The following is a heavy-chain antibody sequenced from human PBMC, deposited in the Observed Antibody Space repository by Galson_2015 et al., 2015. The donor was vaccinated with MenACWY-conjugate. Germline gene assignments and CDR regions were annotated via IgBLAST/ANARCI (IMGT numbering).Heavy chain of an antibody. D-gene: IGHD5-18*01. V-gene: IGHV3-48*01. J-gene: IGHJ3*02. Sequence: SLRLSCAASGFTFSDYRMNWVRQAPGKGLEWLSFISSSSDTLYYADSVKGRFTISRDNGKNSLYLQMNNLGAEDTAVYYCARRSYGSNGFDIWGQGTMVTVSS. CDR2: ISSSSDTL. CDR1: GFTFSDYR. CDR3: ARRSYGSNGFDI.